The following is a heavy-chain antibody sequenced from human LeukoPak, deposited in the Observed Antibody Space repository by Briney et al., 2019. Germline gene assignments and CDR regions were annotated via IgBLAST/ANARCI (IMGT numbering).Heavy chain of an antibody. CDR2: FYFRGST. D-gene: IGHD2-15*01. V-gene: IGHV4-59*01. CDR3: ARDTLGYCSGGSCYGWFDP. Sequence: SATLFLTSPVSGGSISCFYWRGGRQPPGEGQGWDGVFYFRGSTNYNTSLKSRVTISVDTSKNQFSLKLSSVTAADTAVYYCARDTLGYCSGGSCYGWFDPWGQGTLVTVSS. CDR1: GGSISCFY. J-gene: IGHJ5*02.